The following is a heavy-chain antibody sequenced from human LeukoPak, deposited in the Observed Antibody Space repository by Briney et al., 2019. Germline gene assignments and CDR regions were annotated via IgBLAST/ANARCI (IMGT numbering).Heavy chain of an antibody. CDR2: INSDGTTI. V-gene: IGHV3-48*03. CDR3: ARERAVAGAGFDY. CDR1: GFTFTSYE. Sequence: GGSLRLSYAASGFTFTSYEMNWVRQAPGKGLEWVSYINSDGTTIYYADSVKGRFTISRDYAKNSLYLQMNSLRAEDTAIYYCARERAVAGAGFDYWGQGTLVTVSS. J-gene: IGHJ4*02. D-gene: IGHD6-19*01.